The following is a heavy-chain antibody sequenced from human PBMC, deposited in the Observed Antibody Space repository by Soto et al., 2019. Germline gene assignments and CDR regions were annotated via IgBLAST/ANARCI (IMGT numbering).Heavy chain of an antibody. Sequence: QVQLQESGPGLMNPSRTLSLTCAVTGGSISSTNWWSWVRQPPGKGLEWIGEIFHSGSTNYNPSLKSRVTISVDKSKNQFSLKLNSVTAADTSVYYCARASSGYHPGGQGTLVTVSS. D-gene: IGHD3-22*01. J-gene: IGHJ5*02. CDR2: IFHSGST. CDR1: GGSISSTNW. CDR3: ARASSGYHP. V-gene: IGHV4-4*02.